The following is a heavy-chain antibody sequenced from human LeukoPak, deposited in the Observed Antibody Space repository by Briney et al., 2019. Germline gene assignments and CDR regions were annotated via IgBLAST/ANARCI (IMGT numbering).Heavy chain of an antibody. V-gene: IGHV1-46*01. J-gene: IGHJ4*02. CDR3: ARDRIDFFDY. CDR2: INPSGGST. D-gene: IGHD3-16*02. CDR1: GYDFTSIA. Sequence: ASVKVSCKASGYDFTSIAVQWVRQAPGQGLEWMSLINPSGGSTSYAEKFHGRVTLTRDMSTNTVYMELSSLRSEDAAVYYCARDRIDFFDYWGQGTLVTVSS.